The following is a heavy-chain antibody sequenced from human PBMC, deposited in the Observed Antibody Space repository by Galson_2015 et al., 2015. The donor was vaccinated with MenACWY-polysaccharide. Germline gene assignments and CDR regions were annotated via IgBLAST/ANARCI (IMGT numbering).Heavy chain of an antibody. CDR2: INGGSSTI. Sequence: SLRLSCAASGFTFSTYSMTWVRQAPGKGLVWVSYINGGSSTIYYADSVKGRFTISRDNAKNSLYLQMNSLRAEDTAVYYCARDSDDNRPPDCYDIWGQGTMVTVSS. CDR1: GFTFSTYS. V-gene: IGHV3-48*01. J-gene: IGHJ3*02. CDR3: ARDSDDNRPPDCYDI. D-gene: IGHD3-22*01.